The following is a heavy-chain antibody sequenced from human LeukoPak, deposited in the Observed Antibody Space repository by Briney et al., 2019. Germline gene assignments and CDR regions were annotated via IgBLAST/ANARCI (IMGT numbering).Heavy chain of an antibody. Sequence: PSETLSLTCTVSGGSISSYYWSWIRQPAGKGLEWIGRIYTSGSTNYNPSLKSRVTMSVDTSKNQFSLKLSSVTAADTAVYYCARDTGYDFWSDPPFDPWGQGTLVTVSS. J-gene: IGHJ5*02. CDR1: GGSISSYY. V-gene: IGHV4-4*07. CDR2: IYTSGST. CDR3: ARDTGYDFWSDPPFDP. D-gene: IGHD3-3*01.